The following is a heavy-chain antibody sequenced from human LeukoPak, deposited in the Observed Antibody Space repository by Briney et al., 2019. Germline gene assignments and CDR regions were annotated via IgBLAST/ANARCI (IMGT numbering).Heavy chain of an antibody. CDR3: ARVKGPQIRGSYCDY. CDR1: GFTFSSYW. CDR2: IKQDGSEK. Sequence: GGSLRLSCTASGFTFSSYWMSWVRQAPGKGLEWVANIKQDGSEKDYVDSVKGRFTISRDNPKNSLYLQMNSLRAEDTAVYYCARVKGPQIRGSYCDYWGQGTLVTVSS. D-gene: IGHD3-16*01. J-gene: IGHJ4*02. V-gene: IGHV3-7*01.